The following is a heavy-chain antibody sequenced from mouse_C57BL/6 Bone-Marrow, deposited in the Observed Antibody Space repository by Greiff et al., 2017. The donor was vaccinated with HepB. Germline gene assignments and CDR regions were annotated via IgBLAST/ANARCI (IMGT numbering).Heavy chain of an antibody. V-gene: IGHV1-39*01. CDR2: INPNYGTT. Sequence: VQLQQSGPELVKPGASVKISCKASGYLFTDYNMNWVKQSNGKSLEWIGVINPNYGTTSYNLKFKGKATLTVDQSSSTAYMQLNSLTSEDSAVYYCARCLLATGCAMDYWGQGTSVTVSS. J-gene: IGHJ4*01. CDR1: GYLFTDYN. D-gene: IGHD1-1*01. CDR3: ARCLLATGCAMDY.